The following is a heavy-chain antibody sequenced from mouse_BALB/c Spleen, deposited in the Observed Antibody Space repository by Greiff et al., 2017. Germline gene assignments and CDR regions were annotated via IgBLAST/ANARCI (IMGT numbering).Heavy chain of an antibody. CDR3: VRDGRAWFAY. CDR1: GFTFNTYA. Sequence: EVQLVESGGGLVQPKGSLKLSCAASGFTFNTYAMNWVRQAPGKGLEWVARIRSKSNNYATYYADSVKDRFTISRDDSQSMLYLQMNNLKTEDTAMYYCVRDGRAWFAYWGQGTLVTVSA. J-gene: IGHJ3*01. V-gene: IGHV10-1*02. D-gene: IGHD1-1*01. CDR2: IRSKSNNYAT.